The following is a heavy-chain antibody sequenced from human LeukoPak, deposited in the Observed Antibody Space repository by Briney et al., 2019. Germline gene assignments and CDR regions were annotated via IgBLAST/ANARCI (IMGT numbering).Heavy chain of an antibody. J-gene: IGHJ4*02. Sequence: GGSLRLSCAASGFTFSSYGMHWVRQAPGKGLEWVAVISYDGSNKYYADSVKGRFTISRDNSKNTLYLQMNSLRAEDTAVYYCAKAAQSSGWATPTDFDYWGQGTLATVSS. CDR3: AKAAQSSGWATPTDFDY. D-gene: IGHD6-19*01. CDR2: ISYDGSNK. CDR1: GFTFSSYG. V-gene: IGHV3-30*18.